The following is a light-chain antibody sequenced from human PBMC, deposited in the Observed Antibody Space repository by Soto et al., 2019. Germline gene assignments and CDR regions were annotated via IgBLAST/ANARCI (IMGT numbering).Light chain of an antibody. CDR3: QSYDSSLSGYV. CDR2: ENN. V-gene: IGLV1-40*01. CDR1: SSNIGAGYE. Sequence: QSVLTQPPSVSAAPGQRVTISCTGSSSNIGAGYEAHWYQQVPGTAPKLLIYENNNRPSGVPDRFSGSKSGTSASLAITGLQAEDEAEYYCQSYDSSLSGYVFETGTKLTVL. J-gene: IGLJ1*01.